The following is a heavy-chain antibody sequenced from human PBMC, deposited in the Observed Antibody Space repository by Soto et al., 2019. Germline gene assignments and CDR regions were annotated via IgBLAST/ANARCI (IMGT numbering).Heavy chain of an antibody. J-gene: IGHJ5*02. D-gene: IGHD6-13*01. CDR2: IYYSGST. V-gene: IGHV4-39*01. CDR3: ARHGTGYSSSWYKWFDP. CDR1: GGSISSSSYY. Sequence: PSETLSLTCTVSGGSISSSSYYWGWIRQPPGKGLEWIGSIYYSGSTYYNPSLKSRVTISVDTSKNQFSLKLSSVTAADTAVYYCARHGTGYSSSWYKWFDPWGQGTLVTVSS.